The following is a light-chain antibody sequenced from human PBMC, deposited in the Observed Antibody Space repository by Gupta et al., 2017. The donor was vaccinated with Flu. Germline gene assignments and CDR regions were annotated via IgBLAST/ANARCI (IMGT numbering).Light chain of an antibody. CDR2: QDS. CDR1: KLGDKY. J-gene: IGLJ3*02. Sequence: PGQTASIPCSGDKLGDKYACWYQQKPGQSPVLVIYQDSKRPSGIPERFSGSNSGNTATLTISGTQAMDEADYYCQAWDSSTAWVFGGGTKLTVL. CDR3: QAWDSSTAWV. V-gene: IGLV3-1*01.